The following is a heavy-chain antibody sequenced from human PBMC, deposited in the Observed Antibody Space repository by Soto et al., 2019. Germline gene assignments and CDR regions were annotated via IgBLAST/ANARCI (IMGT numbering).Heavy chain of an antibody. CDR2: ISYDGSNK. V-gene: IGHV3-30-3*01. Sequence: QVQLVESGGGVAQPGRSLRLSCAASGFTFSSYAMHWVRQAPGKGLEWVAVISYDGSNKYYADSVKGRFTISRDNSKNTLYLQMNSLRAEDTAVYYCARELGRHRGAIYYGMDVWGQGTTVTVSS. D-gene: IGHD4-17*01. CDR3: ARELGRHRGAIYYGMDV. J-gene: IGHJ6*02. CDR1: GFTFSSYA.